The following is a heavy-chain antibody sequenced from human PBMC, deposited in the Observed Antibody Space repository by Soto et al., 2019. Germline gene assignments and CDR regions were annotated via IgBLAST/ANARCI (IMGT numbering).Heavy chain of an antibody. D-gene: IGHD4-17*01. V-gene: IGHV5-51*01. CDR2: IYPSDSDT. CDR3: ARPANTVADHFDL. CDR1: GYTFTIYW. J-gene: IGHJ4*02. Sequence: GESLKISCQVSGYTFTIYWIGWVRQMPGKGLEWMGIIYPSDSDTRYSPSFQGQVTISADQSINTAYLQWDSLRAPDTAIYYCARPANTVADHFDLWGQGTPVTSPQ.